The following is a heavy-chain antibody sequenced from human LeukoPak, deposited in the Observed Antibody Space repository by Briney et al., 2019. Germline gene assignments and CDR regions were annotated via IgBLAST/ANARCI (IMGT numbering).Heavy chain of an antibody. D-gene: IGHD3-22*01. J-gene: IGHJ3*02. CDR2: IDPSDSYT. CDR1: GYSFTSYW. V-gene: IGHV5-10-1*01. CDR3: ASQGGYYDSSGYDAFDI. Sequence: KSGESLKISCEGSGYSFTSYWITWVRQMPGKGLEWMGRIDPSDSYTNYSPSFQGHVTISADKSISTAYLQWSSLKASDTAMYYCASQGGYYDSSGYDAFDIWGQGTMVTVSS.